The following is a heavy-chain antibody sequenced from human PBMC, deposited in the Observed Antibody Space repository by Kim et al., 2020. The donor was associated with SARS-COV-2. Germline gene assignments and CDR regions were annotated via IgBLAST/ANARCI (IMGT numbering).Heavy chain of an antibody. Sequence: ASVKVSCKASGYTFTSYGISWVRQAPGQGLEWMGWISAYNGNTNYAQKLQGRVTMTTDTSTSTAYMELRSLRSDDTAVYYCARAVDEGSGSYYRFWFDPWGQGTLVTVSS. V-gene: IGHV1-18*01. CDR1: GYTFTSYG. D-gene: IGHD3-10*01. CDR3: ARAVDEGSGSYYRFWFDP. CDR2: ISAYNGNT. J-gene: IGHJ5*02.